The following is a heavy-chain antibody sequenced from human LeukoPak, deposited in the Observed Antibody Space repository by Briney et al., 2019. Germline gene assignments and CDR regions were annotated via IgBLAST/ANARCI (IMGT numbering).Heavy chain of an antibody. CDR2: ISWNSGSI. Sequence: GGSLRLSCAASGFTFDDYAMHWVRQAPGKGLEWVSGISWNSGSIGYADSVKGRFTISRDNAKNSLYLQMNSLRAEDMALYYCAKSDSYGYYFDCWGQGTLVTVSS. D-gene: IGHD5-18*01. J-gene: IGHJ4*02. CDR3: AKSDSYGYYFDC. CDR1: GFTFDDYA. V-gene: IGHV3-9*03.